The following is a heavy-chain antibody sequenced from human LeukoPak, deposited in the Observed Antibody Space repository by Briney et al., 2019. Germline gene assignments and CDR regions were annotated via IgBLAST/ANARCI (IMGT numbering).Heavy chain of an antibody. CDR1: GFTFGTFG. CDR3: AKSEVYYFGTSGGFDY. V-gene: IGHV3-30*18. D-gene: IGHD3-22*01. Sequence: GGSLRLSCAASGFTFGTFGMHWVRQAPGKGLEWVAFISYDGSSEYDADSVKGRFTISRDNSENTVYLQMNSLRAEDTAVYYCAKSEVYYFGTSGGFDYWGQGALVTVSS. J-gene: IGHJ4*02. CDR2: ISYDGSSE.